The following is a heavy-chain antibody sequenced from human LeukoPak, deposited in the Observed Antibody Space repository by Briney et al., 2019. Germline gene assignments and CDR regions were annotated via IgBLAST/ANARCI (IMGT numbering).Heavy chain of an antibody. CDR1: GFTFSDYR. Sequence: GGALRLSCEASGFTFSDYRMHWVRQAPGKGGVGVSHTNSDGGSTSYADSVKGRFTISRDNAKNTLYLQMNSLRAEDTAVYYCARVMYYYDSSGYYHYWYFDLWGRGTLVTVSS. CDR3: ARVMYYYDSSGYYHYWYFDL. V-gene: IGHV3-74*01. J-gene: IGHJ2*01. D-gene: IGHD3-22*01. CDR2: TNSDGGST.